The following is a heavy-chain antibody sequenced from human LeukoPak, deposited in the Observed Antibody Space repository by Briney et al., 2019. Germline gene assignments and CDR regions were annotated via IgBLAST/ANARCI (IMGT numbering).Heavy chain of an antibody. CDR2: IYYSGST. V-gene: IGHV4-39*07. CDR3: ASRISGSYFAPVAWFDP. J-gene: IGHJ5*02. CDR1: GGSISSSSYY. D-gene: IGHD1-26*01. Sequence: KSSETLSLTCTVSGGSISSSSYYWGWIRQPPGKGLEWIGSIYYSGSTYHNPSLKSRVTISVDTSKNQFSLKLSSVTAADTAVYYCASRISGSYFAPVAWFDPWGQGTLVTVSS.